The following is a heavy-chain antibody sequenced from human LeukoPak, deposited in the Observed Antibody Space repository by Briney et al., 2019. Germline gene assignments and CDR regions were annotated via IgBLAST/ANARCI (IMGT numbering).Heavy chain of an antibody. CDR2: ISGSASST. J-gene: IGHJ4*02. CDR1: GFTFSNYA. V-gene: IGHV3-23*01. CDR3: ARDPAAQPIDY. Sequence: GGSLRLSCAASGFTFSNYAMSWVRQAPGKGLEWVSAISGSASSTYHADSVKGRFTISRDNAKNSLYLQMNSLRAEDTAVYYCARDPAAQPIDYWGQGTLVTVSS. D-gene: IGHD2-2*01.